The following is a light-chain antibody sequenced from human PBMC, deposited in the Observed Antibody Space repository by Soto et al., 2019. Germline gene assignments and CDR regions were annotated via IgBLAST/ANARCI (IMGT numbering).Light chain of an antibody. CDR3: QQYNNWPPWT. J-gene: IGKJ1*01. V-gene: IGKV3-15*01. CDR2: GAS. CDR1: QSLSSS. Sequence: EIVMTQSPATLSLSPGERATLSCRASQSLSSSSLAWYQQKPGQAPRLLFYGASTRATGIPARFSGSGSGTEFTLTISSLQSEDFAVYYCQQYNNWPPWTFGQGTKVDIK.